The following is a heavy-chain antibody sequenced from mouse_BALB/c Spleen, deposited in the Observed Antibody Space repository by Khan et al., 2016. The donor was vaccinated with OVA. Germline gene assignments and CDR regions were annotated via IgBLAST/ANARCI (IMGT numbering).Heavy chain of an antibody. CDR2: ISTYYGDA. V-gene: IGHV1S137*01. Sequence: QVQLKQSGAELVRPGVSVKISCKGSGYTFTDFAMHWVKQSHAKSLEWIGVISTYYGDANYNQKLKGKATVTVDTSSSTAYMELARLTSEDSAIXDCSRGSGNSRFAYWGQGTLVTVSS. CDR3: SRGSGNSRFAY. D-gene: IGHD1-3*01. J-gene: IGHJ3*01. CDR1: GYTFTDFA.